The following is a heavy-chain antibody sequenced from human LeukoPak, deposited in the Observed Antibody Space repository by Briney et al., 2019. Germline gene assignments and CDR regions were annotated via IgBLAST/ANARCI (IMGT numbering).Heavy chain of an antibody. J-gene: IGHJ6*03. V-gene: IGHV3-21*06. CDR2: ISSESRYI. CDR3: AREGGVNRVVLFYYYYMDV. D-gene: IGHD3-3*01. Sequence: GGSLRLSCAASGFAFSSYTLNWVRQAPGMGLEWVSSISSESRYISYADSVKGRFTISRDNAKNSLYLELTNLRAEDSAVYYCAREGGVNRVVLFYYYYMDVWGKGTTVTVSS. CDR1: GFAFSSYT.